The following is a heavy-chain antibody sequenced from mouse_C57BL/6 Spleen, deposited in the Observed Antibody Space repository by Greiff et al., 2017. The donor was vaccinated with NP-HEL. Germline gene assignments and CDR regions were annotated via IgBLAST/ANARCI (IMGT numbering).Heavy chain of an antibody. D-gene: IGHD1-1*02. CDR2: ISSGGSTI. V-gene: IGHV5-17*01. J-gene: IGHJ4*01. CDR1: GYTFSDYG. Sequence: EVQLQESGGGLVKPGGSLKLSCAASGYTFSDYGMHWVRQAPAKGLEWVAYISSGGSTIYYAETVKGRFTIARDNAKNTLFLQMTSLRSEDTAMYYCARLKGSYLRRAMDYWGQGTTVTVSS. CDR3: ARLKGSYLRRAMDY.